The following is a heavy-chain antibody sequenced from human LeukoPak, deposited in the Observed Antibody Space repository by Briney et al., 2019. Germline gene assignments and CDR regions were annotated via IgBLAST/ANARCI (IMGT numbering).Heavy chain of an antibody. V-gene: IGHV1-2*02. CDR1: GYTFTGYY. Sequence: GASVKVSCKASGYTFTGYYMHWVRQAPGQGLEWMGRIRPNSGGTDYAQKFQGRVTMTSDTSISTSYMDLSSLRSDDTAVYYCAGEWEHTLDYWGQGTVVTVSS. D-gene: IGHD1-26*01. CDR2: IRPNSGGT. CDR3: AGEWEHTLDY. J-gene: IGHJ4*02.